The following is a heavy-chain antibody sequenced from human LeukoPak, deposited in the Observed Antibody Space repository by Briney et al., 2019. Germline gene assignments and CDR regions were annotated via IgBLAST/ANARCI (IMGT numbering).Heavy chain of an antibody. D-gene: IGHD6-6*01. V-gene: IGHV5-51*01. Sequence: GESLKISCKGSGYNFTIYWIGWVRQMPGKGLDWMGIIYPGDSDTRYSPSFQGQVTISADKSISTAYLQWSSLKASDTAMYYCARHSSSSGYYYYYMDVWGKGTTVTVSS. CDR1: GYNFTIYW. J-gene: IGHJ6*03. CDR2: IYPGDSDT. CDR3: ARHSSSSGYYYYYMDV.